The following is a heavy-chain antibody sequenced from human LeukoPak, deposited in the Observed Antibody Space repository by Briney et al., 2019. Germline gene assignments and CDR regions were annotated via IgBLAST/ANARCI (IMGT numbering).Heavy chain of an antibody. V-gene: IGHV4-34*01. CDR3: ARGAAKTYYYDNSGTPGSFDY. D-gene: IGHD3-22*01. J-gene: IGHJ4*02. Sequence: PSETLSLTCAVYGGSFSGYYWSWIRQPPGKGLEWIGEINHSGSTNYNPSLKSRVTISVDTSKNQFSLKLSSVTAADTAVYYCARGAAKTYYYDNSGTPGSFDYWGQGTLVTVSS. CDR2: INHSGST. CDR1: GGSFSGYY.